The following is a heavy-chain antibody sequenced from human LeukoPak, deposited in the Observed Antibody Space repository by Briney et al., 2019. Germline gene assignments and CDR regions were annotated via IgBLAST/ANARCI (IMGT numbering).Heavy chain of an antibody. D-gene: IGHD3-10*01. CDR2: ISAYNGNT. CDR1: GYTFTGYY. V-gene: IGHV1-18*04. CDR3: ARDLREYYGPGDAFDI. Sequence: ASVKVSCKASGYTFTGYYMHWVRQAPGQGLEWMGWISAYNGNTNYAQKLQGRVTMTTDTSTSTAYMELRSLRSDDTAVYYCARDLREYYGPGDAFDIWGQGTMVTVSS. J-gene: IGHJ3*02.